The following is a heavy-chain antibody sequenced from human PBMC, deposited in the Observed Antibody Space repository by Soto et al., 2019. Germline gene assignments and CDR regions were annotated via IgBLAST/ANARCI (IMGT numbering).Heavy chain of an antibody. D-gene: IGHD3-9*01. CDR3: ARSKETFDILTGYFNDAFDF. CDR2: ISGSGGST. V-gene: IGHV3-23*01. CDR1: GFTFSSYA. J-gene: IGHJ3*01. Sequence: GGSLRLSCAASGFTFSSYAMSWVRQAPGKGLEWVSAISGSGGSTYYADSVKGRFTISRDNAKNTLYLQMNSLRAEDTAVYYCARSKETFDILTGYFNDAFDFPGQAIIVTVSS.